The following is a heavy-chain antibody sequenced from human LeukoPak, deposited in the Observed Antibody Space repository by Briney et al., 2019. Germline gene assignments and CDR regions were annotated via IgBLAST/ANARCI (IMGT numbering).Heavy chain of an antibody. V-gene: IGHV3-23*01. Sequence: HTGGSLRLSCAASGFTFSSYGMSWVRQAPGKGLEWVSAISGSGGSTYYADSVKGRFTISRDNSKNTLYLQMNSLRAEDTAVYYCAKDGSSGWYRIGYYYYYMDVWGKGTTVTISS. J-gene: IGHJ6*03. D-gene: IGHD6-19*01. CDR2: ISGSGGST. CDR3: AKDGSSGWYRIGYYYYYMDV. CDR1: GFTFSSYG.